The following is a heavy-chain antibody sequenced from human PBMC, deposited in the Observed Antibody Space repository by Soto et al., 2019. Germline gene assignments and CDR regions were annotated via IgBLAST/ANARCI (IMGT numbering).Heavy chain of an antibody. V-gene: IGHV3-15*01. CDR1: GFTFSNAW. Sequence: EVQLVESGGGLVKPGGSLRLSCAASGFTFSNAWMSWVRQAPGKGLEWVGRIKSKTDGGTTDYAAPVKGRFTISRDDSKNTLYLQMNSLKTEDTAVYYCAKAYRGPWVFFDYWGQGTLVTVSS. D-gene: IGHD3-10*01. J-gene: IGHJ4*02. CDR3: AKAYRGPWVFFDY. CDR2: IKSKTDGGTT.